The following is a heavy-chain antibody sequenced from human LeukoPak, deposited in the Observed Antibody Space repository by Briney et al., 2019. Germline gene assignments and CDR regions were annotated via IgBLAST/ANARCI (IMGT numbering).Heavy chain of an antibody. D-gene: IGHD3-10*01. CDR2: IRYDGGNK. Sequence: GGSLRLSCAASGFTVSSYGMHWVRQAPGKGLEWVAFIRYDGGNKYYADSVKGRFTISRDNSKNTLYLQMNSLRAEDTAVYYCAKDRDLFGDDAFDIWGQGTMVTVSS. CDR1: GFTVSSYG. J-gene: IGHJ3*02. V-gene: IGHV3-30*02. CDR3: AKDRDLFGDDAFDI.